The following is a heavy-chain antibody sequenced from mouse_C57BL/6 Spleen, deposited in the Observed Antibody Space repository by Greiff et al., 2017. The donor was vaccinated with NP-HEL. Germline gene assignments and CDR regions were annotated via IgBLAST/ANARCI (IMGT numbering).Heavy chain of an antibody. CDR3: ARLGNRDYYAMDY. D-gene: IGHD3-1*01. Sequence: EVNLVESGGDLVKPGGSLKLSCAASGFTFSSYGMSWVRQTPDKRLEWVATISSGGSYTYYPDSVKGRFTISRDNAKNNLYLQMSSLKSEDTAMYYCARLGNRDYYAMDYWGQGTSVTVSS. CDR1: GFTFSSYG. CDR2: ISSGGSYT. V-gene: IGHV5-6*01. J-gene: IGHJ4*01.